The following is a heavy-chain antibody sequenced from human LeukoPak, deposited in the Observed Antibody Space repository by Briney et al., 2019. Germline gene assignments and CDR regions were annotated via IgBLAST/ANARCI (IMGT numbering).Heavy chain of an antibody. Sequence: ASVKVSCKASGGTFSSYAISWVRQAPGQGLEWMGGIIPIFGTANYAQKFQGRVTITADESTSTAYMELSSLRSEDTAVYYCARGISIRYSSSWYFFDYWGQGTLVTVSS. CDR1: GGTFSSYA. CDR2: IIPIFGTA. V-gene: IGHV1-69*13. J-gene: IGHJ4*02. D-gene: IGHD6-13*01. CDR3: ARGISIRYSSSWYFFDY.